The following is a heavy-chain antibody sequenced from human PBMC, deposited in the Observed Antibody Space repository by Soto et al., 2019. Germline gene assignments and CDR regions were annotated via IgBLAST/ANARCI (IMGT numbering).Heavy chain of an antibody. CDR1: GGTFSSYA. Sequence: GASVKVSCKASGGTFSSYAISWVRQAPGQGLEWMGGIIPIFGTANYAQKFQGRVTITADESTSTAYMELSSLRSEDTAVYYCARDHTPYYDFWSGYGNYYYYGMDVWGQGTTVT. CDR2: IIPIFGTA. CDR3: ARDHTPYYDFWSGYGNYYYYGMDV. J-gene: IGHJ6*02. D-gene: IGHD3-3*01. V-gene: IGHV1-69*13.